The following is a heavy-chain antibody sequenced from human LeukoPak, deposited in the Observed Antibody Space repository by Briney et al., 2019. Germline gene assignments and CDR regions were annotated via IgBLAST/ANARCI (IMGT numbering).Heavy chain of an antibody. CDR1: SGSISSYY. Sequence: ETLSLTCTVSSGSISSYYWSWVRQAPGKGLEWVSYISSGSGTIYYADSVKGRFTISRDNGKNSLYLQMNSLRAEDTAVYYCARGSGTYSVGGELDYWGQGTLVTVSS. V-gene: IGHV3-48*01. J-gene: IGHJ4*02. D-gene: IGHD1-26*01. CDR2: ISSGSGTI. CDR3: ARGSGTYSVGGELDY.